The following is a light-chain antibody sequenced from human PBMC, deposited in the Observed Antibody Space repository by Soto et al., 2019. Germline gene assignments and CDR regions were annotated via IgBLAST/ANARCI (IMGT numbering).Light chain of an antibody. CDR2: DVS. CDR1: NSDVGDYNL. Sequence: QSVLTQPASVSGSPGQSITISCSGTNSDVGDYNLVSWYQQRPGEAPKLVIFDVSNRPSGVSDRFSGSKSGNTASLTISGLQAEDEGDYFCCSYTSSAVFGGGTKVTVL. V-gene: IGLV2-14*01. J-gene: IGLJ2*01. CDR3: CSYTSSAV.